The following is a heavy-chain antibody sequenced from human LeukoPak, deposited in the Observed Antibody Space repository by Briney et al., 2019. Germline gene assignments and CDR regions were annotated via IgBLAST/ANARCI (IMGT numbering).Heavy chain of an antibody. CDR1: GYSFTSCW. CDR2: IYPGDSDT. CDR3: ARAAAGDLYYYYYGMDV. D-gene: IGHD6-13*01. Sequence: GESLQISCKASGYSFTSCWFGWVRQMPGKGLEWMGIIYPGDSDTRYSPSFQGQVTISADKSISTAYLQWSSLKASDTAMYYRARAAAGDLYYYYYGMDVWGQGTTVTVSS. J-gene: IGHJ6*02. V-gene: IGHV5-51*01.